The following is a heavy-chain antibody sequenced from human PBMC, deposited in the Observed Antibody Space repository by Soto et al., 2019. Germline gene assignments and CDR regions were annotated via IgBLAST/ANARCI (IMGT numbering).Heavy chain of an antibody. V-gene: IGHV3-30*18. D-gene: IGHD2-15*01. CDR3: AKGPLGYCSGGRCDYYYYMGV. Sequence: QVQLVESGGGVVQPGRSLRLSCAASGFTFNGYGMHWVRQAPGKGLEWVAIISYDGSNQYYADSVKGRFTISRDNSKNTLYMQMNSLRAEDTAVYICAKGPLGYCSGGRCDYYYYMGVWGKGTTVTVSS. CDR2: ISYDGSNQ. J-gene: IGHJ6*03. CDR1: GFTFNGYG.